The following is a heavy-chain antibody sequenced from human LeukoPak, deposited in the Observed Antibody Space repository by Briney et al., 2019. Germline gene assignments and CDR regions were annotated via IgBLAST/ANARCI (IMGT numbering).Heavy chain of an antibody. CDR1: GGSFSGYY. Sequence: SETLSLTCAVYGGSFSGYYWSWIRQPPGKGLEWIGDINHSGSTNYNPSLKSRVTISVDTSKNQFSLKLSSVTAADTAVYYCASRAVVAATLCWFDPWGQGTLVTVSS. J-gene: IGHJ5*02. CDR2: INHSGST. V-gene: IGHV4-34*01. D-gene: IGHD2-15*01. CDR3: ASRAVVAATLCWFDP.